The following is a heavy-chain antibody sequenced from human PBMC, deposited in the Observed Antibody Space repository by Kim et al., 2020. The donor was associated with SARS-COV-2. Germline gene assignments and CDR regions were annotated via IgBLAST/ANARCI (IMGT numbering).Heavy chain of an antibody. J-gene: IGHJ3*02. V-gene: IGHV4-59*01. CDR1: GGSISSYY. CDR2: ISYSGST. Sequence: SETLSLTCTVSGGSISSYYWSWIRQPPGKGLEWIGYISYSGSTNYNPSLKSRVTISVDTSKNQFSLKLSSVTAADTAVYYCARDLMVAGTYAFDIRGQGT. D-gene: IGHD2-15*01. CDR3: ARDLMVAGTYAFDI.